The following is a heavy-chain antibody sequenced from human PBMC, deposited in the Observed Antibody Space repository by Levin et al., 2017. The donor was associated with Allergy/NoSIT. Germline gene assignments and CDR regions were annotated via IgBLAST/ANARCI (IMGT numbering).Heavy chain of an antibody. D-gene: IGHD2-15*01. CDR1: GFSFSSYG. V-gene: IGHV3-33*01. CDR3: ARIPGSPTRWEVLGDAFDI. CDR2: IWHDGSQT. J-gene: IGHJ3*02. Sequence: LAGGSLRLSCVGSGFSFSSYGIHWVRQAPGKGLEWVAFIWHDGSQTYIADSVKGRFIISRDNSRNTLFLQMNSLTVEDTAVYYCARIPGSPTRWEVLGDAFDIWGQGTTVTVSP.